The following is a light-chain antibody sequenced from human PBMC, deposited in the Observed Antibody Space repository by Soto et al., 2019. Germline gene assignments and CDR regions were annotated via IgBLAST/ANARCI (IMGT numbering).Light chain of an antibody. V-gene: IGKV3-11*01. CDR3: QQRSNWPWT. CDR2: DAS. CDR1: QNVPRH. Sequence: EIVLTQSPASLSLSPGERATVSCRASQNVPRHLAWYQQRPGLPPRLLIYDASNRATGIPARFSGSGSGTDFTLTISSLEPEDFAVYYCQQRSNWPWTFGQGTKVDIK. J-gene: IGKJ1*01.